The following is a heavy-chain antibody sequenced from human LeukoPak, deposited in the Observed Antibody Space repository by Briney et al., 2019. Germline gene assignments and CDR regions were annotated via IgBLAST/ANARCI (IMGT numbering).Heavy chain of an antibody. V-gene: IGHV4-39*01. CDR3: ARHRGYYDSPNWFDP. CDR2: IYYSGST. D-gene: IGHD3-22*01. CDR1: GGSISSSSYY. Sequence: PSETLSLTCTVSGGSISSSSYYWGWIRQPPGTGLEWIGSIYYSGSTYYNPSLKSRVTISVDTSKNQFSLKLSSVTAADTAVYYCARHRGYYDSPNWFDPWGQGTLVTVSS. J-gene: IGHJ5*02.